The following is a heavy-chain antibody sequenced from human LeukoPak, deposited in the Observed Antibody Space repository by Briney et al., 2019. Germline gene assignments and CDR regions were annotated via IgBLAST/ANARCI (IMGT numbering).Heavy chain of an antibody. J-gene: IGHJ4*02. CDR1: GFTVSSNY. D-gene: IGHD4-17*01. Sequence: GGSLRLSCAASGFTVSSNYMSRVRQAPGKGLEWVSVIYSGGSTYYADSVKGRFTIYRDNSKNTLYLQMNSLRAEDTAVYFCAKGGNGDYIDYWGQGTLVTVSS. V-gene: IGHV3-53*01. CDR3: AKGGNGDYIDY. CDR2: IYSGGST.